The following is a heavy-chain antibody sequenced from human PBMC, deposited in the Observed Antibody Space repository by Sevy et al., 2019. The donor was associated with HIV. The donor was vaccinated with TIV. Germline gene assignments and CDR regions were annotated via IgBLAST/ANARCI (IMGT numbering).Heavy chain of an antibody. CDR2: IYYSGST. D-gene: IGHD2-2*02. Sequence: SETLSLTCTVSGGSISSGGYYWSWIRQHPGKGLDWFGYIYYSGSTYYNPSLNSRVTMSVDTSKNQFSLRLSSVTAADTAVYYWARGTVVPAAITGWFDPWGQGTLVTVSS. J-gene: IGHJ5*02. CDR3: ARGTVVPAAITGWFDP. V-gene: IGHV4-31*03. CDR1: GGSISSGGYY.